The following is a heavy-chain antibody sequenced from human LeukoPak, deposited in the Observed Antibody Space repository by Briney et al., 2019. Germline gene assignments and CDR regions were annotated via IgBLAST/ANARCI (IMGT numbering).Heavy chain of an antibody. CDR2: IYFTGST. Sequence: SETLSLTCSVSGGSISSLYWSWIRQPPGKGLEWIGYIYFTGSTNYNPSLKSRVTMFVDMSKNQFSLRLSSVTAADTAVYYCARHRAYSSSSPFDYWGQGTLVTVSS. J-gene: IGHJ4*02. CDR1: GGSISSLY. D-gene: IGHD6-6*01. CDR3: ARHRAYSSSSPFDY. V-gene: IGHV4-59*08.